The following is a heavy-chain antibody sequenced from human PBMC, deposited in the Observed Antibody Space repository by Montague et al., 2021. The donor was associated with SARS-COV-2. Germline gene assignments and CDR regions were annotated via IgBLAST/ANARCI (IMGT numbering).Heavy chain of an antibody. CDR3: ARDRNDGYDRFFDY. J-gene: IGHJ4*03. Sequence: SETLSLTCSVSDASISTSNYCGWLRQTPGKGPEWIASIHFTGKTYYKPSLKSRVTISVDTSKNQFSLKLTSLIAADTAIYFCARDRNDGYDRFFDYWGQGTLVTVSS. D-gene: IGHD5-12*01. CDR2: IHFTGKT. CDR1: DASISTSNY. V-gene: IGHV4-39*07.